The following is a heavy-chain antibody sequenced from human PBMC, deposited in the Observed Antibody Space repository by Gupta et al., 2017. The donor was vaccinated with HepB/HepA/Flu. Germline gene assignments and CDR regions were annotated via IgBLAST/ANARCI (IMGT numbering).Heavy chain of an antibody. CDR3: VRDHLWGFDY. D-gene: IGHD3-16*01. Sequence: EIQLVESGGGLVQPGGSLRLSCEASGFTFGTYTMNWVRQAPGKALEWLSVIHLTGGTTDYADSVKGRFTISRDNAKNSLYLQMNSLRDEDTAVYYCVRDHLWGFDYWGQGAPVTVSS. V-gene: IGHV3-48*02. CDR1: GFTFGTYT. J-gene: IGHJ4*02. CDR2: IHLTGGTT.